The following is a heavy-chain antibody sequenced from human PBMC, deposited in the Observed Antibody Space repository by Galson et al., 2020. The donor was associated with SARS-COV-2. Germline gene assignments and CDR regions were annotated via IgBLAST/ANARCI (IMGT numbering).Heavy chain of an antibody. D-gene: IGHD2-8*01. Sequence: GGSLRLSCSASGFTFSSYGMHWVRQAPGRGLEWVAVISYDGSNKYYADSVKGRFTISRDNSKNTLYLQMNSLRAEDTAVYYCAKASVLYCTIGVGYAECWCQGTLVTVSS. CDR3: AKASVLYCTIGVGYAEC. CDR1: GFTFSSYG. CDR2: ISYDGSNK. J-gene: IGHJ4*03. V-gene: IGHV3-30*18.